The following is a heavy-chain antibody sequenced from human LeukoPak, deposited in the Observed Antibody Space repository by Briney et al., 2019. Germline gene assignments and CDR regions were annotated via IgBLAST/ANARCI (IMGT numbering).Heavy chain of an antibody. CDR1: GFTLGDYA. D-gene: IGHD6-19*01. V-gene: IGHV3-49*04. J-gene: IGHJ6*02. Sequence: GGSLRLSCTASGFTLGDYAMSGVRRAPGKGRGWVVFFRSKAYGGTTEYAASVKGRFTISRDDSKSIAYLQMNSLKTEDTAVYYCTREQVAGNYYYYYGMDVWGQGTTVTVSS. CDR3: TREQVAGNYYYYYGMDV. CDR2: FRSKAYGGTT.